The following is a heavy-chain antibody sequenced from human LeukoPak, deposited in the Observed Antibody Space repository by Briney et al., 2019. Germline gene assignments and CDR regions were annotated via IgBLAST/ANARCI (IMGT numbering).Heavy chain of an antibody. CDR3: ARGGSDTWFLFDD. Sequence: GGSLRLSCAASGFTFSSSAMNWVRQAPGKGLEWVSGISGSGGSAYYADSVKGRFTISRDNSKNTLYLQMNSLRDEDRAVYYCARGGSDTWFLFDDWGQGTLVTVSS. J-gene: IGHJ4*02. D-gene: IGHD2-15*01. CDR2: ISGSGGSA. CDR1: GFTFSSSA. V-gene: IGHV3-23*01.